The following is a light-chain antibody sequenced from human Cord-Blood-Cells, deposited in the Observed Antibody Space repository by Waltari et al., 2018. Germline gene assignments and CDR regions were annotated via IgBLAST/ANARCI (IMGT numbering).Light chain of an antibody. V-gene: IGKV3-15*01. Sequence: ELVMTQSPATRSVSPGDRATPSCRASQSVSSNLAWYQQKPGQAPRLLIYGASTRATGIPARFSGSGSGTEFTLTISSLQSEDFAVYYCQQYNNWPRTFGQGTKVEIK. CDR1: QSVSSN. CDR3: QQYNNWPRT. J-gene: IGKJ1*01. CDR2: GAS.